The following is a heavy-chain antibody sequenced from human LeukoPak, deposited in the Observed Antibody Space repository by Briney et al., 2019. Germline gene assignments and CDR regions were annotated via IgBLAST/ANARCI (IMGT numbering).Heavy chain of an antibody. V-gene: IGHV1-46*01. CDR1: GYTFTGYF. J-gene: IGHJ3*02. CDR2: INPTGGST. CDR3: ARGIAVAGTPDAFDI. D-gene: IGHD6-19*01. Sequence: ASVKVSCKASGYTFTGYFMHWVRQAPGQGLEWMGIINPTGGSTSYAQKFQGRVTMTRDTSTSTVYMDLSSLRSEDTAVYYCARGIAVAGTPDAFDIWGQGTLVTVAS.